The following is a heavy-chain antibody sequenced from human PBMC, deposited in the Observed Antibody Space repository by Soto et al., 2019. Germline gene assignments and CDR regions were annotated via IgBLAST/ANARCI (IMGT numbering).Heavy chain of an antibody. CDR2: IYYSGST. CDR3: AREVPSYGIDV. V-gene: IGHV4-59*01. Sequence: SETLSLTCTVSGGSISSYYWSWIRQPPGKGLEWIGYIYYSGSTNYNPSLKSRVTISVDTSKNQFSLKLSSVTAADTAVYYCAREVPSYGIDVWGQGTKVTVS. J-gene: IGHJ6*02. CDR1: GGSISSYY.